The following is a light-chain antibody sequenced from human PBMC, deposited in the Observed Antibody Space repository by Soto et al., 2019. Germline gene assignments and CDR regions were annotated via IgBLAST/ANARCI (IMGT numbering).Light chain of an antibody. CDR2: EVS. CDR1: YSLIHSDGDTY. V-gene: IGKV2-30*02. Sequence: DVVMTQSPLSLPVTLGQPASISCRSSYSLIHSDGDTYLNWFQQRPGQSPRRLIYEVSNRDSGVPDRFSDSGSGTDFTLKISRVEAEDVGIYYCMQGTHWPWTFGQGTEVEIK. CDR3: MQGTHWPWT. J-gene: IGKJ1*01.